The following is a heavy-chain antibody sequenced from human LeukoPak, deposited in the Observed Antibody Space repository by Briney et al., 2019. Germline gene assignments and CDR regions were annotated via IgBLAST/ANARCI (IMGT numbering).Heavy chain of an antibody. Sequence: GASVKVSCKASGYTFTSYGISWVRQAPGQGLEWMGWISAYNVNTNDAQKLQGRVTMTTDTSTTTAYMELRSLRPDDTAVYYCARVPVSGPGARFDYWGQGTLVTVSS. CDR2: ISAYNVNT. V-gene: IGHV1-18*01. J-gene: IGHJ4*02. CDR1: GYTFTSYG. CDR3: ARVPVSGPGARFDY. D-gene: IGHD4-11*01.